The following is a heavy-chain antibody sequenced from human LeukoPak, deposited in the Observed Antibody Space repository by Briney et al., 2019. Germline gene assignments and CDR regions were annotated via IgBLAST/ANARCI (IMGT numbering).Heavy chain of an antibody. CDR1: GLTVGFKC. J-gene: IGHJ4*02. CDR3: ATRPDGNDVPYFDY. Sequence: GGSLRLSVAASGLTVGFKCMSWVRQAPGKGLGGVSIIYRGGSSYYADSVKGRFTVSRDTSKNTLYLQMNSLRAEDTAVYYCATRPDGNDVPYFDYWGQGTLVTVSS. V-gene: IGHV3-66*01. CDR2: IYRGGSS. D-gene: IGHD5-12*01.